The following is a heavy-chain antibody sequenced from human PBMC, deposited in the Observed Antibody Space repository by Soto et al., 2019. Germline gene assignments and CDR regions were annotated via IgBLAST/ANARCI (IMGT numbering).Heavy chain of an antibody. D-gene: IGHD2-15*01. CDR2: INAGNGNT. V-gene: IGHV1-3*01. CDR1: GYSFTRYG. CDR3: ARDLGGWPDY. Sequence: ASVKVSCKASGYSFTRYGIGWARQAPGQGLEWMGWINAGNGNTKYSQKFQGRVTITRDTSASTAYMELSSLRSEDTAVYYCARDLGGWPDYWGQGTLVTVSS. J-gene: IGHJ4*02.